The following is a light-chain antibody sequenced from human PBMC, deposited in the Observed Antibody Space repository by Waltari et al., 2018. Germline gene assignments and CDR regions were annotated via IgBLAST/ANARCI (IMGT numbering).Light chain of an antibody. V-gene: IGLV1-47*01. CDR3: AAWDDSLSGPV. CDR1: SPNIGSNF. Sequence: QSVLTQPPSASGTPGQRVTISCSGSSPNIGSNFVYWYQQLPGTAPKLLIYRNTQRPSGVPDRFSGSKSGTSASLAISGLRSEDEADYYWAAWDDSLSGPVFGGGTKLTVL. J-gene: IGLJ2*01. CDR2: RNT.